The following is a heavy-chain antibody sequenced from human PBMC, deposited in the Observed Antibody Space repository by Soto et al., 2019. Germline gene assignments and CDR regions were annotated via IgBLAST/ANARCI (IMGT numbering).Heavy chain of an antibody. CDR2: IWYDGSEK. Sequence: QVQLVESGGGVVQPGRSLRLSCAASGFTFSSYGMHWVRQAPGKGLEWVAVIWYDGSEKYYADSVKGRFTISRDNSKNTLYLQMNGLRAEDTAVYYCARHSLGNIRLRGFDYWGQGALVTVSS. CDR1: GFTFSSYG. CDR3: ARHSLGNIRLRGFDY. D-gene: IGHD1-1*01. J-gene: IGHJ4*02. V-gene: IGHV3-33*01.